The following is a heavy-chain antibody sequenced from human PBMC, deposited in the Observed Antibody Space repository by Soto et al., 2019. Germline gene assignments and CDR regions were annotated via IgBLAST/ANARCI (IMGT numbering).Heavy chain of an antibody. J-gene: IGHJ3*01. CDR2: ISRGSGDDT. V-gene: IGHV3-23*01. CDR3: AKPSSGYCSGGTSHSGNFDL. Sequence: EVQLLESGGGLVQPGGSLRLSCAASGFTFSSYAMTWVRQASGKGLEWVSIISRGSGDDTFYADSVEGRFTISRDNSKNTLYLQMSSLLPQDTATYYCAKPSSGYCSGGTSHSGNFDLWGLGTAVTVSS. CDR1: GFTFSSYA. D-gene: IGHD2-15*01.